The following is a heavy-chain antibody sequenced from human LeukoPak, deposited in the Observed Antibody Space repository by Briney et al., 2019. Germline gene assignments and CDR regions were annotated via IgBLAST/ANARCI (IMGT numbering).Heavy chain of an antibody. V-gene: IGHV4-61*02. D-gene: IGHD3-16*01. Sequence: PSETLSLTCTVSGGSISSDRFYWTWILQPAGKGLEWIGRIKSSNTNYNPSLKSRVSISLDTSTNQFSLKLSSLTAADTAVYYCARVPDWTYVPDYWGQGTLVTVSS. CDR1: GGSISSDRFY. J-gene: IGHJ4*02. CDR2: IKSSNT. CDR3: ARVPDWTYVPDY.